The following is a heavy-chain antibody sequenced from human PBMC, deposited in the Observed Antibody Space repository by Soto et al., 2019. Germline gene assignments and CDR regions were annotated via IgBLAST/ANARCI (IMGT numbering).Heavy chain of an antibody. CDR1: GFTFSSYW. Sequence: VGSLRLSCAASGFTFSSYWMHWVRQAPGKGLVWVSRINSDGSSTSYADSVKGRFTISRDNAKNTLYLQMNSLRAEDTAVYYCARVRYYDSSGYVFDYWGQGTLVTVSS. J-gene: IGHJ4*02. CDR2: INSDGSST. V-gene: IGHV3-74*01. CDR3: ARVRYYDSSGYVFDY. D-gene: IGHD3-22*01.